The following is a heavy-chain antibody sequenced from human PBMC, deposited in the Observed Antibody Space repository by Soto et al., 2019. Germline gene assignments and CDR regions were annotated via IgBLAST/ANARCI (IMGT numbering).Heavy chain of an antibody. D-gene: IGHD6-19*01. CDR2: ISYDESDK. J-gene: IGHJ4*02. V-gene: IGHV3-30*03. Sequence: LSCAASGFTFRSYAMHWVRQAPGKGLEWVAVISYDESDKYYADSLKGRFTISRDNSKNTLYLQMNSLRGEDTAVYYCARDLSVAGPDYWGQGTLVTVSS. CDR1: GFTFRSYA. CDR3: ARDLSVAGPDY.